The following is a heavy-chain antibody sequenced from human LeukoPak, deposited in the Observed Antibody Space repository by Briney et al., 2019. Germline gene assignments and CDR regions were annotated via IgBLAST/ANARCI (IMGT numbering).Heavy chain of an antibody. D-gene: IGHD3-22*01. J-gene: IGHJ4*02. CDR2: INYSGNT. Sequence: PSETLSLTCTVSGGSISSSTYYWVWIRQPPGKGLEWIGSINYSGNTYYNPSVKSRVTISVDTSKNQFSLKVSSVTAADTAVYYCASPYYDSSGYYGYWGQGTLVTVSS. CDR1: GGSISSSTYY. CDR3: ASPYYDSSGYYGY. V-gene: IGHV4-39*07.